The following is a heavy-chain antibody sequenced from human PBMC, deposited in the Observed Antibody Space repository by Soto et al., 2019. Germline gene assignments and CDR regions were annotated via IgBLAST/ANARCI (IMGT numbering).Heavy chain of an antibody. CDR3: ARSGGHHRHYYYYGMDV. CDR2: IDPSDSYT. J-gene: IGHJ6*02. V-gene: IGHV5-10-1*01. Sequence: GESLKISCKGSGYSFTSYWISWVRQMPGKGLEWMGRIDPSDSYTNYSPSFQGHVTISADKSISTAYLQWSSLKASDTAMYYCARSGGHHRHYYYYGMDVWGQGTTVTV. CDR1: GYSFTSYW. D-gene: IGHD3-10*01.